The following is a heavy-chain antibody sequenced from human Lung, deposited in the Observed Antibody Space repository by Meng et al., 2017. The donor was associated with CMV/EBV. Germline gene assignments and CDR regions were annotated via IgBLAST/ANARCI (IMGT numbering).Heavy chain of an antibody. CDR2: IYTSGTT. D-gene: IGHD6-19*01. V-gene: IGHV4-4*07. CDR1: GGSISSYY. CDR3: ARAEADTGNFDY. J-gene: IGHJ4*02. Sequence: GRLQASGPGLVKPSEPLSLPCPVSGGSISSYYWSWIRQSAGKGLEWIGRIYTSGTTIYNPSLKSRLTLSLDTSKNQFSLKLNSVTAADTAVYYCARAEADTGNFDYWGQGTLVTVSS.